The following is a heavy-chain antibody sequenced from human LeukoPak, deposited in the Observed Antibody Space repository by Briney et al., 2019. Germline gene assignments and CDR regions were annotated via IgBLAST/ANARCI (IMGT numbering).Heavy chain of an antibody. CDR1: GGSISSYY. CDR3: ASVRSGSHYFDY. V-gene: IGHV4-59*08. CDR2: IYYSGST. D-gene: IGHD1-26*01. J-gene: IGHJ4*02. Sequence: PSETLSLTCTVSGGSISSYYWSWIRQPPGKGLEWIGYIYYSGSTYYNPSLKSRVTISVDTSKNQFSLKLSSVTAADTAVYFCASVRSGSHYFDYWGQGTLVTVSS.